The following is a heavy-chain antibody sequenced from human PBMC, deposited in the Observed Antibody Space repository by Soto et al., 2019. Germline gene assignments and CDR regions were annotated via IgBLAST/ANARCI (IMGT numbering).Heavy chain of an antibody. CDR1: GASITSDDFY. CDR3: VKYYYDSSGLNWFDP. J-gene: IGHJ5*02. Sequence: TLSLTCTVSGASITSDDFYCSWIRQHPGKGLEWIGYMYHGGNTYYNPSLRGRLTMSLDTSKNQFSLKLTSVTAADTAVYYCVKYYYDSSGLNWFDPWGPGTLVTVYS. V-gene: IGHV4-31*03. CDR2: MYHGGNT. D-gene: IGHD3-22*01.